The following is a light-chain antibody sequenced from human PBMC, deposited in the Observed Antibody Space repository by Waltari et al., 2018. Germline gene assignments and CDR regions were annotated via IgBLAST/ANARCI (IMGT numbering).Light chain of an antibody. CDR3: QQRSNWQGYT. CDR1: QSVSSY. V-gene: IGKV3-11*01. J-gene: IGKJ2*01. CDR2: DAS. Sequence: EIVLTQSPATLSLSPGERATLSCRASQSVSSYLAWYQQKPGQAPRLLIYDASNRATCIPARFSGSGSGTDFTLTISSLEPEDFAVYYCQQRSNWQGYTFGQGTKLEIK.